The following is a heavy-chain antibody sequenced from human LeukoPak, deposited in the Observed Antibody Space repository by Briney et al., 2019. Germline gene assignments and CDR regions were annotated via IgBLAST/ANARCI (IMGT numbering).Heavy chain of an antibody. CDR3: ASLYDTDGYYFNY. D-gene: IGHD3-22*01. V-gene: IGHV3-48*01. CDR2: ISSSSRTI. Sequence: PGGSLRLSCTASGFTFSTYSMNWVRQAPGMGLEWVSYISSSSRTIYYADSVKGRFTISRDNAKNSLYLQMDSLRAEDTAVYYGASLYDTDGYYFNYWGQGALVTVSS. J-gene: IGHJ4*02. CDR1: GFTFSTYS.